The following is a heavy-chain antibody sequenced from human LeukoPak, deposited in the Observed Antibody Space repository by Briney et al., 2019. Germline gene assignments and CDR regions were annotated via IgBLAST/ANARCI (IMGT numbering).Heavy chain of an antibody. J-gene: IGHJ5*02. CDR2: ISYDGSNK. D-gene: IGHD2-2*01. Sequence: GGSLRLSCAASGFTFSSYGMHWVRQAPGKGLEWVAVISYDGSNKYYADSVKGRFTISRDNSKNTLYLQMNSLRAEDTAVYYCARVGLYCTSTSCYVNWFDPWGQGTLVTVSS. V-gene: IGHV3-30*03. CDR3: ARVGLYCTSTSCYVNWFDP. CDR1: GFTFSSYG.